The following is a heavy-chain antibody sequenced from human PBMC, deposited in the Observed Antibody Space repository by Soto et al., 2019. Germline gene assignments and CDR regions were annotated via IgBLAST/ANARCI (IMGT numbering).Heavy chain of an antibody. J-gene: IGHJ4*02. CDR3: ARGPLLYSSSWYSHFDY. CDR2: TYYRSKWYN. V-gene: IGHV6-1*01. Sequence: QVQLQQSGPGLVKPSQTLSLTCAISGDSVSSNSAAWNWIRQSPSRGLEWLRRTYYRSKWYNDYAVSVKSRITINPDTSKNQFSLQLNSVTPEDTAVYYCARGPLLYSSSWYSHFDYWGQGTLVTVSS. D-gene: IGHD6-13*01. CDR1: GDSVSSNSAA.